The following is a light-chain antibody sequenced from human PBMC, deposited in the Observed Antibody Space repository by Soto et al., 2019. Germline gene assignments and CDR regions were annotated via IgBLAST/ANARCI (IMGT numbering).Light chain of an antibody. V-gene: IGKV3-20*01. CDR1: QSVSDKS. Sequence: EIVWTQSPGTLSLSPGDRATLSCRASQSVSDKSLGWYQQKPGQAPRLLIYGATTRATGIPDRFSGGGSGTDFTLTISRLEPEDFAVYYCQQYGSPPFTFGGGTKVEIK. J-gene: IGKJ4*01. CDR3: QQYGSPPFT. CDR2: GAT.